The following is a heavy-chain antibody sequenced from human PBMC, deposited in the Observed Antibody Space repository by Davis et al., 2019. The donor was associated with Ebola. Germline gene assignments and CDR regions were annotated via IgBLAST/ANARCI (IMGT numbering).Heavy chain of an antibody. CDR1: GGSFSGYY. D-gene: IGHD3-3*01. J-gene: IGHJ6*02. CDR3: ARRRITIFGVAKTYYYYGMDV. Sequence: SQTLSLTCAVYGGSFSGYYWSWIRQPPGKGLEWIGEINHSGSTNYNPSLKSRVTISVDTSKNQFSLKLSSVTAADTAVYYCARRRITIFGVAKTYYYYGMDVWGQGTTVTVSS. V-gene: IGHV4-34*01. CDR2: INHSGST.